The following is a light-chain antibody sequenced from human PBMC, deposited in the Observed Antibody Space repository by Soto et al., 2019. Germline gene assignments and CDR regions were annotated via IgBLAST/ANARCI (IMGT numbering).Light chain of an antibody. Sequence: DIVMTQSPATLSVSPGERATLSCRASQSVSNNLAWYQQKPGQAPRLLIYGAFTRATGIPARFSGSGSGTEFTLTISSLQYEDFSVYYCQQYFNWPLWTFGQGTKVEIK. V-gene: IGKV3-15*01. CDR2: GAF. J-gene: IGKJ1*01. CDR1: QSVSNN. CDR3: QQYFNWPLWT.